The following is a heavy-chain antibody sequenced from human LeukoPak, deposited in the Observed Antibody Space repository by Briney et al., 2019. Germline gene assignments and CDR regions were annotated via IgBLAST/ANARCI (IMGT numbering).Heavy chain of an antibody. CDR1: GYTFTSYG. D-gene: IGHD5-12*01. Sequence: ASVKVSCKASGYTFTSYGISWVRQAPGQGLEWMGWVSAYNGNTNYAQKLQGRVTMTTDTSTSTAYMELRSLRFDDTAVYYCARDSLWLRLQDYYYYGMDVWGQGTTVTVSS. J-gene: IGHJ6*02. CDR3: ARDSLWLRLQDYYYYGMDV. V-gene: IGHV1-18*01. CDR2: VSAYNGNT.